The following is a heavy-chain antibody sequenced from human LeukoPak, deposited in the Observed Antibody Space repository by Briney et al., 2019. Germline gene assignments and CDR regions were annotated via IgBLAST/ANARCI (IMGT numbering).Heavy chain of an antibody. CDR1: GFTFSSYS. CDR2: ISSSSGYI. Sequence: GGSLRLSCAASGFTFSSYSMNWVRQAPGKGLEWVSSISSSSGYIYYADSVKGRFTISRDNAKNSLYLQMNSLRAEDTAVYYCARDFGGSFGYWGQGTLVTVSS. J-gene: IGHJ4*02. CDR3: ARDFGGSFGY. V-gene: IGHV3-21*01. D-gene: IGHD1-26*01.